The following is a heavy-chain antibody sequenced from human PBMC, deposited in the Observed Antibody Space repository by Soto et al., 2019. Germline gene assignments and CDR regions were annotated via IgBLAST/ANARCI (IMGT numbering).Heavy chain of an antibody. CDR2: INPSDGST. CDR1: GYTFTSYY. J-gene: IGHJ5*02. Sequence: ASVKVSCKASGYTFTSYYMHGVRQAPGQGLEWRGIINPSDGSTSYAQKFQGRVTVTRDTSTSTVYMDLSSLRSEDTAVYYCARSVFDYYDRRGYRGWFDPWGQGIQVTVSS. D-gene: IGHD3-22*01. V-gene: IGHV1-46*01. CDR3: ARSVFDYYDRRGYRGWFDP.